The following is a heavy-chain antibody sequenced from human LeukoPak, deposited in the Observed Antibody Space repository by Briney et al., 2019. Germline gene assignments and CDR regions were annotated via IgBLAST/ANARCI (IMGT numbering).Heavy chain of an antibody. D-gene: IGHD3-16*01. V-gene: IGHV1-2*02. CDR1: GYTFTGYY. J-gene: IGHJ3*01. CDR2: INPNSGGT. CDR3: AREDPGGAFDV. Sequence: ASVKVSCKASGYTFTGYYMHWVRQAPGQGREWMGWINPNSGGTNCAQKFQGRVTITRHTSISTAYMELRNLKSDDTAVYYCAREDPGGAFDVWGRGTMVTVSS.